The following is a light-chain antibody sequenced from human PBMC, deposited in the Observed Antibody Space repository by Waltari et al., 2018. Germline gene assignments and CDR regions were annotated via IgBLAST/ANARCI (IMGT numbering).Light chain of an antibody. Sequence: LVHTDGNTYVHWLPQRPGQSPRRLIYMVSERDSGVPDRFSGSGSGTDFTLKISRVEAEDVGIYYCMQSTHWPPWTFGQGTKVEIK. J-gene: IGKJ1*01. CDR2: MVS. CDR3: MQSTHWPPWT. CDR1: LVHTDGNTY. V-gene: IGKV2-30*02.